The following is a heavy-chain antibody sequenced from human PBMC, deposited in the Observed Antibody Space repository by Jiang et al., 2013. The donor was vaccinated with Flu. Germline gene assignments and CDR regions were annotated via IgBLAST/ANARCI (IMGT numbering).Heavy chain of an antibody. CDR1: GDSVSTNRGA. J-gene: IGHJ6*03. V-gene: IGHV6-1*01. CDR3: ARTRRDENNTYYYYYVDV. Sequence: SQTLSLTCVISGDSVSTNRGAWNWVRQSPSRGLEWLGRTFYRSKWYTDYAESVKGRISISVDTSKNQFSLQLTSVTPVDTAVYYCARTRRDENNTYYYYYVDVWGIGTTVAVSS. CDR2: TFYRSKWYT. D-gene: IGHD5-24*01.